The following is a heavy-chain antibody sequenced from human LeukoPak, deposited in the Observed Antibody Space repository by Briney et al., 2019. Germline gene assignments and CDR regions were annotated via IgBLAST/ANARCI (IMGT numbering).Heavy chain of an antibody. J-gene: IGHJ6*03. CDR2: INYSGST. CDR1: GGSISSYY. D-gene: IGHD1-20*01. Sequence: SETLSLTCTVSGGSISSYYWSWIRPPPGKGLEWSGYINYSGSTNYNPSLKSRVTISVDTSKNQFSLKLSSVTAADTAVYYCARDSRNNWNPAIHYYYYYMDVWGKGTTVTVSS. V-gene: IGHV4-59*01. CDR3: ARDSRNNWNPAIHYYYYYMDV.